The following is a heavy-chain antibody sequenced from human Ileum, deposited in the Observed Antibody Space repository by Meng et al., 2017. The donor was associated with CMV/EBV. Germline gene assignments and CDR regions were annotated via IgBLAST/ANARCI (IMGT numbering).Heavy chain of an antibody. D-gene: IGHD3-22*01. Sequence: SCEDSGYTLTAYYIHWVRQAPGQGLEWMGRINPNSGSTDYAQKFQGRITMARDTSISTIYMEVNRLTSDDTAFYYCTRKFGGYYDYWGQGTLVTVSS. J-gene: IGHJ4*02. CDR1: GYTLTAYY. CDR2: INPNSGST. CDR3: TRKFGGYYDY. V-gene: IGHV1-2*06.